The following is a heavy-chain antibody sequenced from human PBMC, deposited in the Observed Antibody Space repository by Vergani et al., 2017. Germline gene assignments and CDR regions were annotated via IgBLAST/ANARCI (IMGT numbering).Heavy chain of an antibody. CDR1: GGTFSSYA. D-gene: IGHD6-13*01. CDR2: IIPILGIA. Sequence: QVQLVQSGAEVKKPGSSVKVSCKASGGTFSSYAISWVRQAPGQGLEWMGRIIPILGIANYAQKFQGSVTITADKSTSTAYMELSSLRSEDTAVYYCARDRAAAGTVYYYGMDVWGQGTTVTVSS. CDR3: ARDRAAAGTVYYYGMDV. J-gene: IGHJ6*02. V-gene: IGHV1-69*04.